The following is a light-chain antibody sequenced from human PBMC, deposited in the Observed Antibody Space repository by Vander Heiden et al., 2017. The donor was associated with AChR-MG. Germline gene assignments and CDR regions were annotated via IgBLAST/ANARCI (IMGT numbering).Light chain of an antibody. J-gene: IGLJ3*02. V-gene: IGLV1-40*01. CDR3: QSYDSSLSGSV. CDR2: GNS. CDR1: SSNIGAGYD. Sequence: QSVLTPPPSVSAAPGQSVTISCTGSSSNIGAGYDVHWYQQLPGTAPKLLIYGNSNRPSGVPDRFSGSKSGTSASLAITGLQAEDEADYYCQSYDSSLSGSVFGGGTKLTVL.